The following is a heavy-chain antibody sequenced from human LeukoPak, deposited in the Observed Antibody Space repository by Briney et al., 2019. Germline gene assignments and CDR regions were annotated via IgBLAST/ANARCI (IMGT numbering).Heavy chain of an antibody. D-gene: IGHD5-18*01. CDR2: IIPIFGIA. CDR3: ARDGRRGYSYGSASYFDY. Sequence: GASVKVSCKASGGTFSSYAISWVRQAPGQGLEWMGRIIPIFGIANYAQKFQGRVTITADKSTSTAYMELSSLRSEDTAVYYCARDGRRGYSYGSASYFDYWGQGTLVTVSS. CDR1: GGTFSSYA. V-gene: IGHV1-69*04. J-gene: IGHJ4*02.